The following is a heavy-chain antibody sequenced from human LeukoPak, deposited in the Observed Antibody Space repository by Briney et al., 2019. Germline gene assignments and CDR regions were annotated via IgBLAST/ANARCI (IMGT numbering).Heavy chain of an antibody. Sequence: PSETLSLTCTVSGGSISNYWSWIRQPPGKGLEWIGYIYYSGTTNYNPSLRSRVTISVDTSKNQFSLKLSSMTAADTAVYYCARDNIAAAGNYYFDYWGQGTLVTVSS. CDR2: IYYSGTT. J-gene: IGHJ4*02. CDR3: ARDNIAAAGNYYFDY. D-gene: IGHD6-13*01. V-gene: IGHV4-59*01. CDR1: GGSISNY.